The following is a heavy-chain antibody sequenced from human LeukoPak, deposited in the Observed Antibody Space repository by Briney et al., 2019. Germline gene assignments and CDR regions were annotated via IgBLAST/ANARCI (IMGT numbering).Heavy chain of an antibody. D-gene: IGHD1-26*01. Sequence: RSGESLKISCKGSGYSFTTYWIGWVRQMPGKGLEWMGIIYPSDSDTRYSPSFQGQVTISADKSITTAYLQWSSLKPSDTAMYYCARLSGRDFDFWGQGTLVTVSS. CDR1: GYSFTTYW. CDR3: ARLSGRDFDF. CDR2: IYPSDSDT. J-gene: IGHJ4*02. V-gene: IGHV5-51*01.